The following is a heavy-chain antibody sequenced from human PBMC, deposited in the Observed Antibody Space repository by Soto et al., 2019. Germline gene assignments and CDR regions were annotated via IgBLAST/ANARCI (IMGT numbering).Heavy chain of an antibody. CDR2: IIPIFGTA. V-gene: IGHV1-69*13. CDR3: ARDSRGTIVVVPAAISYYYYGMDV. J-gene: IGHJ6*02. Sequence: SVKVSCKASGGTFSSYAISWVRQAPGQGLEWMGGIIPIFGTANYAQKFQGRVTITADESTSTAYMELSSLRSEDTAVYYCARDSRGTIVVVPAAISYYYYGMDVWGQGTTVTSP. D-gene: IGHD2-2*02. CDR1: GGTFSSYA.